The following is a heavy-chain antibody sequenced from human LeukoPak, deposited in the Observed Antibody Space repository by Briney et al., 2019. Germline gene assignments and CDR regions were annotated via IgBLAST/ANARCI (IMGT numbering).Heavy chain of an antibody. D-gene: IGHD4-11*01. J-gene: IGHJ4*02. CDR1: GFTFSRYW. V-gene: IGHV3-74*01. CDR3: ARGYSDYYYFDS. Sequence: GGSLRLSCAASGFTFSRYWMHWVRQAPGKGLVWVSRSNTDGSSTNYADSVKGRFTISRDNAKSTLYLQMNSLRAEDMAVYYCARGYSDYYYFDSWGQGTLVTVSS. CDR2: SNTDGSST.